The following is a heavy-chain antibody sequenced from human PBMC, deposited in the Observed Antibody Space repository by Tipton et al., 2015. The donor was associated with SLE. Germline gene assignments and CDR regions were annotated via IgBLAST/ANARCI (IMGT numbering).Heavy chain of an antibody. CDR3: ARLSSSWPYYYGMDV. CDR1: GGSFSGYY. J-gene: IGHJ6*02. V-gene: IGHV4-34*01. Sequence: TLSLTCAVYGGSFSGYYWSWIRQPPGKGLEWIGEINHSGSTNYNPSLKSRVTISVDTSKNQFSLKLSSVTAADTAVYYCARLSSSWPYYYGMDVWGQGTTVTVSS. D-gene: IGHD6-13*01. CDR2: INHSGST.